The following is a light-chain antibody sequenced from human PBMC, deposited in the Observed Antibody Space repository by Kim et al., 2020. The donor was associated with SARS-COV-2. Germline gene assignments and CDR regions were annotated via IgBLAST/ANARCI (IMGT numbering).Light chain of an antibody. CDR1: SSNIGSNT. Sequence: ELTQPPSASGTPGQRVTISCSGSSSNIGSNTVNWYQQLPGTAPKLLIYSTNQRPSGVPDRFSGSKSATSASLAISGLQSEDEVDYYCAAWDGSLRAWVFGGGTQLTVL. J-gene: IGLJ3*02. CDR2: STN. V-gene: IGLV1-44*01. CDR3: AAWDGSLRAWV.